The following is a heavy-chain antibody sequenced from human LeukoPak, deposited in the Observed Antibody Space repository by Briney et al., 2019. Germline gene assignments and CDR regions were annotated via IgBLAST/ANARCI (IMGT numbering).Heavy chain of an antibody. J-gene: IGHJ4*02. CDR3: ARENSSGYPFDY. D-gene: IGHD3-22*01. CDR1: GYTFTGYY. Sequence: ASVKVSCKASGYTFTGYYMHWVQQAPGQGLEWMGWINPNSGGTNYAQKFQGRVTMTRDTSISTAYMELSRLRSDDTAVYYCARENSSGYPFDYWGQGTLVTVSS. V-gene: IGHV1-2*02. CDR2: INPNSGGT.